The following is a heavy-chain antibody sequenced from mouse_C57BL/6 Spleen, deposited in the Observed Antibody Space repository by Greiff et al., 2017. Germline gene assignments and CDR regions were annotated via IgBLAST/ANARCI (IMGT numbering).Heavy chain of an antibody. J-gene: IGHJ4*01. D-gene: IGHD2-5*01. V-gene: IGHV1-72*01. CDR1: GYTFTSYW. Sequence: VQLQQSGAELVKPGASVKLSCKASGYTFTSYWMHWVKQRPGRGLEWIGRIDPNSGGTKYNEKFKSKATLTVDKHSSTAYMQLSSLTSEDSAVYYCARYDAYYSNYVPAMDYWGQGTSVTVSS. CDR2: IDPNSGGT. CDR3: ARYDAYYSNYVPAMDY.